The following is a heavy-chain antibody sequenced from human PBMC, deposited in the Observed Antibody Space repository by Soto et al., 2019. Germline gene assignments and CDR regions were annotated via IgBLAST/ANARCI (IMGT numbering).Heavy chain of an antibody. D-gene: IGHD6-13*01. CDR2: IYYSGST. Sequence: SETLSLTCTVSGGSISSGGYYWSWIRQHPGKGLEWIGYIYYSGSTYYNPSLKGRVTISVDTSKNQFSLKLSSVTAADTAVYYWASDRVAAAGNLFDYWRQGPLVTVS. J-gene: IGHJ4*02. V-gene: IGHV4-31*03. CDR3: ASDRVAAAGNLFDY. CDR1: GGSISSGGYY.